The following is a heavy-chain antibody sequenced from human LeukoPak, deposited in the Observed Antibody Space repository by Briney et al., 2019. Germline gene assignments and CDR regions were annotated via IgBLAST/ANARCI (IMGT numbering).Heavy chain of an antibody. J-gene: IGHJ4*02. V-gene: IGHV3-23*01. Sequence: GGSLRLSCAASGFTFSSYDMSWVRQAPGKGLEWVSGISGSGGSTHYADSVKGRFTISRDNSKNTLYLQMNSLRAEDTAVYYCAIGGYSYGYSPKYFDYWGQGTLVTVSS. CDR2: ISGSGGST. CDR3: AIGGYSYGYSPKYFDY. CDR1: GFTFSSYD. D-gene: IGHD5-18*01.